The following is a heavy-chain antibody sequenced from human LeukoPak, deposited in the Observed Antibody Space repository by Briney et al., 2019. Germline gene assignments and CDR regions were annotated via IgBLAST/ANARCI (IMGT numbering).Heavy chain of an antibody. CDR2: ISSSSSTI. CDR3: ARGPYDSSGYAFDY. D-gene: IGHD3-22*01. CDR1: GFTFSSYS. Sequence: GGSVRLSCAASGFTFSSYSMNWVRLAPGKGLEWVSYISSSSSTIYYADSVKGRFTISRDNAKNSLYLQMNSLRAEDTAVYYCARGPYDSSGYAFDYWGQGTLVTVSS. J-gene: IGHJ4*02. V-gene: IGHV3-48*04.